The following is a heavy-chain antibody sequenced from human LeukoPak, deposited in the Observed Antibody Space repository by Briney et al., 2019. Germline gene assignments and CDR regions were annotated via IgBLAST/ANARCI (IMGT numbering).Heavy chain of an antibody. J-gene: IGHJ4*02. V-gene: IGHV4-34*01. CDR2: INHSGST. D-gene: IGHD3-10*01. CDR3: ARGPHYYGSGSYYNCFDY. CDR1: GGSFSGYY. Sequence: SETLSRTCAVYGGSFSGYYWSWIRQPPGKGLEWIGEINHSGSTNYNPSLKSRVTISVDTSKNQFSLKLSSVTAADTAVYYCARGPHYYGSGSYYNCFDYWGQGTLVTVSS.